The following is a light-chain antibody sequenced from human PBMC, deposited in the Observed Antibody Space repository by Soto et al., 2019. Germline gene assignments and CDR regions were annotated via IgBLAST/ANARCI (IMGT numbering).Light chain of an antibody. CDR3: ATWDDSLFGHV. CDR1: SSDVGSNT. J-gene: IGLJ1*01. V-gene: IGLV1-44*01. CDR2: SND. Sequence: QSVLTQSPSASATPGQRVTISCSGRSSDVGSNTVNWYQQFPGAAPKLLIYSNDQRPSGVPDRFSASKSGTSASLAISGLQSEDEADYYCATWDDSLFGHVFGTGTKVT.